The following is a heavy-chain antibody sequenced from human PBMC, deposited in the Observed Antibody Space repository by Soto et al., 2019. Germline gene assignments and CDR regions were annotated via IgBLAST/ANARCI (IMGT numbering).Heavy chain of an antibody. V-gene: IGHV1-8*01. CDR3: ARGGRTMMEVHRLDP. CDR2: VNPDSGNT. CDR1: GYKFIGYD. D-gene: IGHD1-1*01. J-gene: IGHJ5*02. Sequence: QVQLVQSGAEVKKPGASVRVSCMTSGYKFIGYDINWVRQAPGQGLERMGLVNPDSGNTGYAQKFPGRVPVTTESCTNTAYLSIRRLTSEDTAAYYSARGGRTMMEVHRLDPWCHGTVVIVPS.